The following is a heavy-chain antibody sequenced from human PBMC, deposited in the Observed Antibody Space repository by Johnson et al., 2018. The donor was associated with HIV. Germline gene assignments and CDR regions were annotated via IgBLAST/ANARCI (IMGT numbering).Heavy chain of an antibody. CDR1: GFTFSSYW. CDR3: ARQRGCDI. V-gene: IGHV3-7*01. CDR2: IKQDGSET. J-gene: IGHJ3*02. Sequence: VLLVESGGGLVKPGGSLRLSCAASGFTFSSYWMSWLRQAPGKGLEWVANIKQDGSETNYVDSVKGRFTISRDNPKNSLYLQMNSLRVEDTAVYYCARQRGCDIWGQGTMVTVSS.